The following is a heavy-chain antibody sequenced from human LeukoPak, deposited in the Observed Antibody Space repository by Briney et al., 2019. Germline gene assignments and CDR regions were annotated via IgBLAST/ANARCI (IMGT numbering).Heavy chain of an antibody. CDR1: GFTFDDYA. D-gene: IGHD6-13*01. J-gene: IGHJ4*02. CDR2: ISGSGGST. V-gene: IGHV3-23*01. Sequence: GGSLRLSCAVSGFTFDDYAMHWVRQAPGKGLEWVSAISGSGGSTYYADSVKGRFTISRDNSKNTLYLQMNSLKTEDTAVYYCTTVGTWRIAAAGIIVFDYWGQGTLVTVSS. CDR3: TTVGTWRIAAAGIIVFDY.